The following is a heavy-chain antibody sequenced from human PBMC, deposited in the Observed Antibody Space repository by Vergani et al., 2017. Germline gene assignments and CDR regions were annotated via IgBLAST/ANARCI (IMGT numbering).Heavy chain of an antibody. CDR2: IYYSGST. CDR3: ARDPTLYSGSSSGYFDY. CDR1: GGSISSSSYY. D-gene: IGHD1-26*01. V-gene: IGHV4-39*07. J-gene: IGHJ4*02. Sequence: QLQLQESGPGLVKPSETLSLTCTVSGGSISSSSYYWGWIRQPPGKGLEWIGSIYYSGSTYYNPSLKGRVTISVDTSKNQFSLKLSSVTAADTAVYYCARDPTLYSGSSSGYFDYWGQGTLVTVSS.